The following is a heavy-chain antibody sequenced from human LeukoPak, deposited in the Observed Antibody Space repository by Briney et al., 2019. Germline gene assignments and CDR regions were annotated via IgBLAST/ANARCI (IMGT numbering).Heavy chain of an antibody. J-gene: IGHJ4*02. V-gene: IGHV4-59*08. CDR3: ARHEDGDYVFDY. Sequence: PSETLSLTCTVSGGSISSYYRSWIRQPPGKRLEWIGYIYYSGSTNYNPSLKSRVTISVDTSKNQFSLKLSSVTAADTAVYCCARHEDGDYVFDYWGQGTLVTVSS. CDR1: GGSISSYY. CDR2: IYYSGST. D-gene: IGHD4-17*01.